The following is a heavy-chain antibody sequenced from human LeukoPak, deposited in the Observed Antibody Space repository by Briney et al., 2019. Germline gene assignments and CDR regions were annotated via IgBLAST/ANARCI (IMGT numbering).Heavy chain of an antibody. Sequence: GGSLRLSCAASGFTFSSYGMSWVRQAPGKGLEWVSAISGSGGSTYYADSVKGRFTISRDNSKNTLYLQMSSLRAEDTAIYYCAKYLSIGWFIDSWGQGTLVTVSS. V-gene: IGHV3-23*01. CDR2: ISGSGGST. D-gene: IGHD6-19*01. CDR1: GFTFSSYG. CDR3: AKYLSIGWFIDS. J-gene: IGHJ4*02.